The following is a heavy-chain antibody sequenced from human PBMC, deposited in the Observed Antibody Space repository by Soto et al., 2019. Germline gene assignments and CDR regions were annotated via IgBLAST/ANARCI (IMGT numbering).Heavy chain of an antibody. V-gene: IGHV4-30-4*01. CDR3: ARDNPARRYYGSGSPYGMDV. Sequence: SETLSLTCTVSGGSISSGDYYWSWIRQPPGKGLEWIGYIYYSGSTYYNPSLKSRVTISVDTSKNQFSLKLSSVTAADTAVYYCARDNPARRYYGSGSPYGMDVWGQGTTVTVSS. CDR2: IYYSGST. D-gene: IGHD3-10*01. CDR1: GGSISSGDYY. J-gene: IGHJ6*02.